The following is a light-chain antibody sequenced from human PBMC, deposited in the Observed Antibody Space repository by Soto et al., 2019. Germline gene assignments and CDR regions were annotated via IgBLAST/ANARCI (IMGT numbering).Light chain of an antibody. CDR2: SVS. CDR1: QRVYNW. V-gene: IGKV1-5*01. Sequence: IEMTQYPSTVSASVGARVTITCRASQRVYNWLAWYQQKPGKAPKLLISSVSTLESGVPSRFSGSGSGTEFTLAISSLQSEDLGTYYCQQYNSYLSFGPGTKVEI. CDR3: QQYNSYLS. J-gene: IGKJ3*01.